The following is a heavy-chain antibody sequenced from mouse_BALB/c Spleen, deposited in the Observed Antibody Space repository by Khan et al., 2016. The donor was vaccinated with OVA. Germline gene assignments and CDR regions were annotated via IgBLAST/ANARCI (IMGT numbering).Heavy chain of an antibody. Sequence: EVELVESGGSPVKPGGSLKLSCAVSGFTFSSYVMSWVRQTPEKRLEWVASISSGGSTYYPDSVKGRFTISRDNARNSVNLQMSSLRSEDMAIYYCAREAYRYDEYYFDYWGQGTTLTVSS. J-gene: IGHJ2*01. CDR1: GFTFSSYV. CDR2: ISSGGST. CDR3: AREAYRYDEYYFDY. V-gene: IGHV5-6-5*01. D-gene: IGHD2-14*01.